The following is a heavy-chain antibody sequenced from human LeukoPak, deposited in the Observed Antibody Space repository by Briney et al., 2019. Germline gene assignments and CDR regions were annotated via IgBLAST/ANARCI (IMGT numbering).Heavy chain of an antibody. D-gene: IGHD6-13*01. CDR1: GFSVSTNG. V-gene: IGHV3-30*18. J-gene: IGHJ4*02. Sequence: GRSLRLACAASGFSVSTNGIQWVSQAPGRGREWVAVISYDGSNDHYADSVKDRVTIFRDNSKSTLYLQMNSLRAEDTAVYYCAKDEGYAAAGILDYWGQGTLVTVSS. CDR3: AKDEGYAAAGILDY. CDR2: ISYDGSND.